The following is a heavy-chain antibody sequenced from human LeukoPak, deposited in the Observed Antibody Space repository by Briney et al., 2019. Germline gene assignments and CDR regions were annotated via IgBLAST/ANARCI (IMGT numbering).Heavy chain of an antibody. CDR1: GFTFRSYA. Sequence: PGGSLRLSCAASGFTFRSYAMSWVRQAPGKGLEWVSAISGSGVSTYYADSVKGRFTISRDNSKDTLYLQMNSLRAEDTAIYYCAKDLVAAVDYYFDYWGQGTLVTVSS. D-gene: IGHD5-24*01. CDR3: AKDLVAAVDYYFDY. CDR2: ISGSGVST. V-gene: IGHV3-23*01. J-gene: IGHJ4*02.